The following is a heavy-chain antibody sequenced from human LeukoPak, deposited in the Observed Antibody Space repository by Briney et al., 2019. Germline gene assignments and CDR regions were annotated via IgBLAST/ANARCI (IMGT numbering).Heavy chain of an antibody. Sequence: GRSLRLSCAASGFTFSSYGMHWVRQAPGKGLEWVAVISSDGSNKYYADSVKGRFTISRDNSKNTLYLQMNSLRAEDTAVYYCAKDLSSGSMGVWGKGTTVTVSA. CDR1: GFTFSSYG. CDR3: AKDLSSGSMGV. J-gene: IGHJ6*04. D-gene: IGHD2-15*01. CDR2: ISSDGSNK. V-gene: IGHV3-30*18.